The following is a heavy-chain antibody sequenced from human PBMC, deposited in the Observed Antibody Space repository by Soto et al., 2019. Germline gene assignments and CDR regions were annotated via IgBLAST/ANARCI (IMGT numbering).Heavy chain of an antibody. V-gene: IGHV3-30*18. J-gene: IGHJ4*02. Sequence: GWSLRLSCAASGFTFSSYGMHLVRQAPGKGLEWVAVISYDGSNKYYADSVKGRFTISRDNSKNTLYLQMNSLRAEDTAVYYCAKDYFGRLWPGGYFEYWGKGTLVTVSS. D-gene: IGHD5-18*01. CDR1: GFTFSSYG. CDR3: AKDYFGRLWPGGYFEY. CDR2: ISYDGSNK.